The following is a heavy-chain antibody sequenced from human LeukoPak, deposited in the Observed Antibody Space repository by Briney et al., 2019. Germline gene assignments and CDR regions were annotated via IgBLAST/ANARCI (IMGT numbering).Heavy chain of an antibody. Sequence: GSLRLSCAASGFTFNYYWMSWVRQAPGKGLEWIGEINHSGSTNYNPSLKSRVTISVDTSKNQFSLKLSSVTAADTAVYYCARTGLTYLTTVTTWFAYWGQGTLVTVSS. V-gene: IGHV4-34*01. D-gene: IGHD4-17*01. CDR1: GFTFNYYW. CDR2: INHSGST. CDR3: ARTGLTYLTTVTTWFAY. J-gene: IGHJ4*02.